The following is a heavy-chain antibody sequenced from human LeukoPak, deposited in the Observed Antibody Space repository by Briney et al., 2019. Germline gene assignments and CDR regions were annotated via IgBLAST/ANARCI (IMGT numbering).Heavy chain of an antibody. Sequence: PGGSLRLSCAASGFTDSSNYMSWVRQAPGKGLEWVAVIWYDGSNKYYADSVKGRFTISRDNSKNTLYLQMNSLRAEDTAVYYCAKEGRKYSSGWYSSWGQGTLVTVSS. V-gene: IGHV3-33*06. CDR3: AKEGRKYSSGWYSS. CDR2: IWYDGSNK. CDR1: GFTDSSNY. J-gene: IGHJ4*02. D-gene: IGHD6-19*01.